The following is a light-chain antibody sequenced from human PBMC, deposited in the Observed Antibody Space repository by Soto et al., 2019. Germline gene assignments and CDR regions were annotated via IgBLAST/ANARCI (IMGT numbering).Light chain of an antibody. Sequence: SLVMQSPASLAVSVGERATSHCKASQSLFSNSNNKNFLGWYQQKPGQPPKLLIYWASTRGSGVPDRFSGSGSGTDFTLTISSLQAEDVAVYYCQQYYNSPITFAQGTRLETK. CDR1: QSLFSNSNNKNF. CDR2: WAS. CDR3: QQYYNSPIT. J-gene: IGKJ5*01. V-gene: IGKV4-1*01.